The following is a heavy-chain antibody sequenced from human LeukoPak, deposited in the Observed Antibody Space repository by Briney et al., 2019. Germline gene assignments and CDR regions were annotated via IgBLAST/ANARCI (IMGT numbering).Heavy chain of an antibody. V-gene: IGHV3-66*02. CDR2: SYSGGIT. Sequence: GWSLRLSRASSVCTVRSNYMSWVRQAPAKGLEGVSVSYSGGITYYADSVKGRFTISRDNSKNTLYLQMNSLRAEDTAVYYCARAITGTTMVVDYWGQGALVTVSS. CDR3: ARAITGTTMVVDY. CDR1: VCTVRSNY. D-gene: IGHD1-7*01. J-gene: IGHJ4*02.